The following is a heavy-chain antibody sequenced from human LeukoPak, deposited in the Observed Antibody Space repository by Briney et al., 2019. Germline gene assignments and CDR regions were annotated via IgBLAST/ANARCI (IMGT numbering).Heavy chain of an antibody. D-gene: IGHD4-17*01. J-gene: IGHJ6*02. Sequence: KASQTLSLTCTVSGGSISSGDYYWSWIRQPPGKGLEWIGYIYYSGSTYYNPSLKSRVTISVDTSKNQFPLKLSSVTAADTAVYYCARDGDYANYYYYGMDVWGQGTTVTVSS. CDR3: ARDGDYANYYYYGMDV. V-gene: IGHV4-30-4*01. CDR1: GGSISSGDYY. CDR2: IYYSGST.